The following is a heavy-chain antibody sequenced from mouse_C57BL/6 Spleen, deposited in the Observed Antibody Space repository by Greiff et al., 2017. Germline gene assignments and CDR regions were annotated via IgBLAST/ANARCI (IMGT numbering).Heavy chain of an antibody. D-gene: IGHD1-1*01. J-gene: IGHJ4*01. V-gene: IGHV1-53*01. CDR1: GYTFTSYW. CDR2: INPSNGGT. CDR3: ASLFTTGAMDY. Sequence: QVQLKESGTELVKPGASVKLSCKASGYTFTSYWMHWVKQRPGQGLEWIGNINPSNGGTNYNEKFKSKATLTVDKSSSTAYMQLSSLTSEDSAVYYCASLFTTGAMDYWGQGTSVTVSS.